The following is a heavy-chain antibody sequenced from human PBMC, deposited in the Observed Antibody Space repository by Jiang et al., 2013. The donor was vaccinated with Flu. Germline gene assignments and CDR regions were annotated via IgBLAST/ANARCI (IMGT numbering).Heavy chain of an antibody. J-gene: IGHJ4*02. V-gene: IGHV4-4*02. CDR3: ARKTDSGNAPIDY. Sequence: GLVKPSGTLSLTCAVSGGSISSSNWWSWVRQPPGKGLEWIGEIYDSGSTNYNPSLKSRVTISVDKSKNQFSLKLSSVTAADTAVYYCARKTDSGNAPIDYWGQGILVTVSS. CDR2: IYDSGST. CDR1: GGSISSSNW. D-gene: IGHD1-26*01.